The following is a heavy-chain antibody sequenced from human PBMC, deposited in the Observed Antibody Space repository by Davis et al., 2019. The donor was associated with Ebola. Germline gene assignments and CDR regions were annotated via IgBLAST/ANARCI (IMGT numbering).Heavy chain of an antibody. J-gene: IGHJ6*02. D-gene: IGHD4-17*01. Sequence: PSETLSLTCAVYGGSFSGYYWSWIRQPPGKGLEWIGEINHSGSTNYNPSLKSRVTISVDTSKNQFSLKLSSVTAADTAVYYCARDKPLPGYGDYYYGMDVWGQGTTVTVSS. CDR3: ARDKPLPGYGDYYYGMDV. CDR1: GGSFSGYY. CDR2: INHSGST. V-gene: IGHV4-34*01.